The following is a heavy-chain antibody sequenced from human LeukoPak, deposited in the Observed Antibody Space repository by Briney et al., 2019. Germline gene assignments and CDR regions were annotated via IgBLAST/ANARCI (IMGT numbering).Heavy chain of an antibody. V-gene: IGHV1-69*05. CDR2: IIPIFGTA. D-gene: IGHD2-15*01. Sequence: SVKVSCKASGGTFSSYAISWVRQAPGQGLEWVGGIIPIFGTANYAQKFQGRVTITTDESTSTAYMGLSSLRSEDTAVYYCASPESPIGYYFDYWGQGTLVTVSS. J-gene: IGHJ4*02. CDR1: GGTFSSYA. CDR3: ASPESPIGYYFDY.